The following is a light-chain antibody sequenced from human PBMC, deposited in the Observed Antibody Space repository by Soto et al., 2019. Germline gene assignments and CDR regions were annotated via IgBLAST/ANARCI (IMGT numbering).Light chain of an antibody. CDR3: ASYTSSSTSVI. J-gene: IGLJ2*01. CDR2: EVS. Sequence: QSALTQPASVSGSPGESITISCTGTSSGVGGYKYVSWYQQHPDKAPKLIIFEVSNRPSGISSRFSGSKSGNTASLTISGLQAEDEADYYCASYTSSSTSVIFGRGTHLTVL. CDR1: SSGVGGYKY. V-gene: IGLV2-14*01.